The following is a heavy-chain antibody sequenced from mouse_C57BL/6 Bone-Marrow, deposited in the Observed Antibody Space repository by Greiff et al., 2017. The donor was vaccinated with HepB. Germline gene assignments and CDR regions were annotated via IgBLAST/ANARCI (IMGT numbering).Heavy chain of an antibody. J-gene: IGHJ3*01. Sequence: VQLQQSGPELVKPGASVKISCKASGYTFPDYYINWVKQRPGQGLEWIGWIFPGSGSTYYNEKFKGKTTLTVDKSSSTAYMWLSSLTSEDSAVYFCARCGFAYWGQGTLVTVSA. CDR2: IFPGSGST. CDR1: GYTFPDYY. V-gene: IGHV1-75*01. CDR3: ARCGFAY.